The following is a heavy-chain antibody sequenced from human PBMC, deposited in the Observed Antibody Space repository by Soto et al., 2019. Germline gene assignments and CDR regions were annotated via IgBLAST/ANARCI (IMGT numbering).Heavy chain of an antibody. CDR1: GYTFDTKG. D-gene: IGHD2-8*01. Sequence: QVQLVQSGAEVKKPGASVKVSRKASGYTFDTKGIIWVRQAPGQGLEWMGWINTYNGDTNYAEKLQDRVSLTPDTSTRTAYMDLRSLRSDDTAVYYCASVVWSMNALDVWGQGTTVTVSS. J-gene: IGHJ6*02. CDR2: INTYNGDT. CDR3: ASVVWSMNALDV. V-gene: IGHV1-18*01.